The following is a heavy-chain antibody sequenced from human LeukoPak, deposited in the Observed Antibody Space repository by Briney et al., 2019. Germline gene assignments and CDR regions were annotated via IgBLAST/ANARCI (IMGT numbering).Heavy chain of an antibody. Sequence: GGSLRLSCAASGFTVSSNYMSWVRQAPGKGLEWVSVIYSGGSTYYADSVKARLTITRDNSKNTLYLQMNSLRAEDTAVYYCAREGYDSSGYRFSYWGQGTLVTVS. J-gene: IGHJ4*02. CDR1: GFTVSSNY. CDR2: IYSGGST. D-gene: IGHD3-22*01. CDR3: AREGYDSSGYRFSY. V-gene: IGHV3-66*01.